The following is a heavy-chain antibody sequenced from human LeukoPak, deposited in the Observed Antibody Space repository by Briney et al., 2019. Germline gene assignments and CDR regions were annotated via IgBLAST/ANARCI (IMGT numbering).Heavy chain of an antibody. J-gene: IGHJ6*03. CDR1: GGSFSGYY. CDR2: INHSGST. D-gene: IGHD6-19*01. V-gene: IGHV4-34*01. Sequence: PSETLSLTCAVYGGSFSGYYWSWIRQPPGKGLEWIGEINHSGSTNYNPSLKSRVTISVDTSKNQFSLKLSSVTAADTAVYYCARVGAVGYYYYYYMDFGGKGTTFTVS. CDR3: ARVGAVGYYYYYYMDF.